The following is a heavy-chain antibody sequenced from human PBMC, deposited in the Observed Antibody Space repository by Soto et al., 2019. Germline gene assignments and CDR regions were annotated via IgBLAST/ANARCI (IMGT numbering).Heavy chain of an antibody. Sequence: GGSLRLSCEASGFIFTNFWMHWVRQVPGKGLVWVSRIDTSWSSTSYADSVKGRFTISRDNAKSTVSLQMNSLRAEDTDVYYCAKDSWYFDLWSQGSLVTVSS. D-gene: IGHD6-13*01. CDR2: IDTSWSST. V-gene: IGHV3-74*01. J-gene: IGHJ4*02. CDR3: AKDSWYFDL. CDR1: GFIFTNFW.